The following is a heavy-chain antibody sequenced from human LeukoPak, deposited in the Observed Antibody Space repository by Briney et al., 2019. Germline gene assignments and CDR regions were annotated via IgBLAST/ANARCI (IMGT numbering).Heavy chain of an antibody. D-gene: IGHD6-6*01. Sequence: GGSLRLSCAASGFTFSSYAMHWVRQAPGKGLEWVAVISYDGSNKYYADSVKGRFTISRDNSKNTLYLQMNSLRAEDTAVYYCARDFKYSSSGYYYYYMDVWGKGTTVTVSS. CDR3: ARDFKYSSSGYYYYYMDV. CDR1: GFTFSSYA. J-gene: IGHJ6*03. V-gene: IGHV3-30*04. CDR2: ISYDGSNK.